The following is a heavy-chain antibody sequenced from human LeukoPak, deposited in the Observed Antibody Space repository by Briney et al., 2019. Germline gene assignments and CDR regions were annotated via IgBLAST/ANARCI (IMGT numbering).Heavy chain of an antibody. Sequence: PGGSLRLSCAASEFTVTSNYMSWVRQAPGKGLQWVSVIYPGGAIYYADSVKGRFIISRDNSKNTLSLQMNSLTADDTAVYYCVKEIGSGLRGDFAFDIWGQGTMVTVSS. D-gene: IGHD5/OR15-5a*01. CDR3: VKEIGSGLRGDFAFDI. J-gene: IGHJ3*02. CDR2: IYPGGAI. CDR1: EFTVTSNY. V-gene: IGHV3-53*01.